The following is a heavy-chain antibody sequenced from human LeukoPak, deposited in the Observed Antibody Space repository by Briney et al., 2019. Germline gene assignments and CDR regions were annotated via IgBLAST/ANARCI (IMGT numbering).Heavy chain of an antibody. J-gene: IGHJ4*02. CDR1: GSTFSSYE. Sequence: PGGSLRLSCAASGSTFSSYEMNWVRQPPGTGLEWIGSIYYSGSTYYNPSLKSRVTISVDTSKNQFSLKLSSVTAADTAVYYCARRVSDYWGQGTLVTVSS. CDR3: ARRVSDY. CDR2: IYYSGST. V-gene: IGHV4-39*01. D-gene: IGHD2-8*01.